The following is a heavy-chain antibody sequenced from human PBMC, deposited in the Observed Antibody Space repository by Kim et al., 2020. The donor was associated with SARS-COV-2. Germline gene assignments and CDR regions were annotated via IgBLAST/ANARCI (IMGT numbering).Heavy chain of an antibody. V-gene: IGHV1-69*02. Sequence: SVKVSCKASGGTFSSYTISWVRQAPGQGLEWMGRIIPILGIANYAQKFQGRVTITADKSTSTAYMELSSLRSEDTAVYYCARHLGVRGIDAFDIWGQGTMVTVSS. CDR1: GGTFSSYT. CDR2: IIPILGIA. CDR3: ARHLGVRGIDAFDI. D-gene: IGHD3-10*01. J-gene: IGHJ3*02.